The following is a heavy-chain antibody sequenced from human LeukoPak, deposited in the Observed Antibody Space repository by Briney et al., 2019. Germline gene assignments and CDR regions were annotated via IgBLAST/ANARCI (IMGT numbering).Heavy chain of an antibody. CDR2: INHSGTT. J-gene: IGHJ4*02. CDR3: ARGGGYYFDY. Sequence: PSETLSLTCAVCGGSFSGYYWSWIRQPPGKGLEWIGEINHSGTTNYNPSLTSRVTISVDKSKNLFSLRLNSVTAADSGVYYCARGGGYYFDYWGQGTLVTVPS. CDR1: GGSFSGYY. V-gene: IGHV4-34*01. D-gene: IGHD3-16*01.